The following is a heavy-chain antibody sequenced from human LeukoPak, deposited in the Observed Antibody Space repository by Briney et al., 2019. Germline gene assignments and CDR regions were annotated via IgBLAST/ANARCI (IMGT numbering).Heavy chain of an antibody. J-gene: IGHJ6*02. V-gene: IGHV3-23*01. CDR1: GFTFSSYA. CDR3: AKDRIAAIGTSYHHYGMDV. Sequence: PGGSLRLSCAASGFTFSSYAMSWVRQAPGKGLEWVSAISGSGGSTYYADSVKGRFTISRDNSKNTLYLQMNSLRAEDTAVYYCAKDRIAAIGTSYHHYGMDVWGQGTTVTVSS. D-gene: IGHD6-13*01. CDR2: ISGSGGST.